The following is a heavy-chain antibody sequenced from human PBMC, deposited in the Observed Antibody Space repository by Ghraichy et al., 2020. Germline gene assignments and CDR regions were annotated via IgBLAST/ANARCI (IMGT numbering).Heavy chain of an antibody. Sequence: SETLSLTCAVYGGSFSGYYWSWIRQPPGKGLEWIGEINHSGSTNYNPSLKSRVTISVDTSKNQFSLKLSSVTAADTAVYYCARGARAYYGSGSYYIVPSYYYYGMDVWGQGTTVTVSS. CDR2: INHSGST. J-gene: IGHJ6*02. CDR1: GGSFSGYY. D-gene: IGHD3-10*01. CDR3: ARGARAYYGSGSYYIVPSYYYYGMDV. V-gene: IGHV4-34*01.